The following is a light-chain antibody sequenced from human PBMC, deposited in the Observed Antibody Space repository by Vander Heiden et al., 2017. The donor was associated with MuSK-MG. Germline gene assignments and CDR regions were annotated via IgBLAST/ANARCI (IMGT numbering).Light chain of an antibody. V-gene: IGLV3-1*01. CDR3: QAWDSSTGI. CDR2: QDN. CDR1: KLEDKY. Sequence: SYELTQPPSVFVSPGQTARITCSGDKLEDKYVSWYQQKAGRSPVLFIFQDNKRPSGIPERFSGSNSGNTATLTISGTQAMDEADYYCQAWDSSTGIFGGGTKLTVL. J-gene: IGLJ2*01.